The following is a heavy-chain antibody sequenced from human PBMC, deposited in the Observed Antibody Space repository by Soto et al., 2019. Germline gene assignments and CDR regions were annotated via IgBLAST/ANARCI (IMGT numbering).Heavy chain of an antibody. V-gene: IGHV4-30-2*01. CDR2: IYHSGST. CDR1: GGSISSGGYS. CDR3: ARAETYDSSGYYNNWFDP. J-gene: IGHJ5*02. Sequence: SSETLSLTXAVSGGSISSGGYSWSWIRQPPGKGLEWIGYIYHSGSTYYNPSLKSRVTISVDRSKNQFSLKLSSVTAADTAVYYCARAETYDSSGYYNNWFDPWGQGTLVTVSS. D-gene: IGHD3-22*01.